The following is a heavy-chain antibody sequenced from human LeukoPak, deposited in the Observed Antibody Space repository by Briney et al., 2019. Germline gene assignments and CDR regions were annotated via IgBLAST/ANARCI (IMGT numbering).Heavy chain of an antibody. CDR1: GGSISSGSYY. Sequence: SQTLSLTCTVSGGSISSGSYYWSWIRQPAGKGLEWIGRIYTSGSTNYNPSLKSRVTISVDTSKNQFSLKLSSVTAADTAVYYCARGGPFWSGFDYWGQGTLVTVSS. D-gene: IGHD3-3*01. CDR2: IYTSGST. V-gene: IGHV4-61*02. CDR3: ARGGPFWSGFDY. J-gene: IGHJ4*02.